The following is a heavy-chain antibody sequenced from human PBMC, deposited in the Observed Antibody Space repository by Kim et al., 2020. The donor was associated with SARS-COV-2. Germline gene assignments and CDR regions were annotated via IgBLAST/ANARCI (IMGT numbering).Heavy chain of an antibody. Sequence: GGSLRLSCAASGFTVSSNYMSWVRQAPGKGLEWVSVIYSGGSTYYADSVKGRFTISRDNSKNTLYLQMNSLRAEDTAVYYCARAPRIRSSAATFDPVSFDYWGQGTLVTVSS. CDR2: IYSGGST. D-gene: IGHD3-9*01. CDR3: ARAPRIRSSAATFDPVSFDY. J-gene: IGHJ4*02. CDR1: GFTVSSNY. V-gene: IGHV3-53*01.